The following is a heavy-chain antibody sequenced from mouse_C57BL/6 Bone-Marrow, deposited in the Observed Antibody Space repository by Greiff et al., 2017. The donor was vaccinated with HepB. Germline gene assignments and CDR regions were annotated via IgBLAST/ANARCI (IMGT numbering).Heavy chain of an antibody. CDR1: GYTFTDYY. CDR2: INPYNGGT. V-gene: IGHV1-19*01. CDR3: ARSTVVGYWYFDV. J-gene: IGHJ1*03. Sequence: EVQLQQSGPVLVKPGASVKMSCKASGYTFTDYYMNWVKQSHGKSLEWMGVINPYNGGTSYNQKFKGKATLTVDKSSSTAYMELNSLTSEDSAVYYCARSTVVGYWYFDVWGTGTTVTVSS. D-gene: IGHD1-1*01.